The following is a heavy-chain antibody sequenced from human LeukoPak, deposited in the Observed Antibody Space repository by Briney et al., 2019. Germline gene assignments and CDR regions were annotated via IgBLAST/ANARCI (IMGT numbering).Heavy chain of an antibody. CDR2: IYTSGST. CDR1: GGSISSGSYY. CDR3: ARETSGYCSSTSCYPIYYYYYYMDV. V-gene: IGHV4-61*02. J-gene: IGHJ6*03. Sequence: SETLSLTCTVSGGSISSGSYYWSWIRQPAGTGLEWIGRIYTSGSTNYNPSLKSRVTISVDTSKNQFSLKLSSVTAADTAVYYCARETSGYCSSTSCYPIYYYYYYMDVWGKGTTVTISS. D-gene: IGHD2-2*01.